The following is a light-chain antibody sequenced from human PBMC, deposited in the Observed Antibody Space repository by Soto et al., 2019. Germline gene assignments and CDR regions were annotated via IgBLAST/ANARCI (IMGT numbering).Light chain of an antibody. Sequence: DIQMTQSPSTLSVYLGERVAITFRSSQTISSWLAWYQQKPGKAPKLLIYKASTLKSGVPSRFSGSGSGTEFTLTISSLQPDDFATYYCKHYNSYSEAFGKGTKVDIK. CDR3: KHYNSYSEA. CDR1: QTISSW. V-gene: IGKV1-5*03. J-gene: IGKJ1*01. CDR2: KAS.